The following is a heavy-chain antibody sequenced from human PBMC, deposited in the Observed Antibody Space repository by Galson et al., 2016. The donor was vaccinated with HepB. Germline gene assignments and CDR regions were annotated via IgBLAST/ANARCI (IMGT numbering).Heavy chain of an antibody. V-gene: IGHV2-70*04. Sequence: PALVKPTQTLTLTCSCSGFSLNTSGMRVSWIRQPPGKALEWLARIDWDDDKFYSISLKTRLTISKDTSKNQVVLTMTNMDPVDTATYYCAREGLSPDWYFDLWGRGTLVTVSS. CDR2: IDWDDDK. J-gene: IGHJ2*01. CDR3: AREGLSPDWYFDL. D-gene: IGHD2/OR15-2a*01. CDR1: GFSLNTSGMR.